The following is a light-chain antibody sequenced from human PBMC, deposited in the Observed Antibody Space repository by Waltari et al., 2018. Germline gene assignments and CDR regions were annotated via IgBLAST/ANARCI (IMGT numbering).Light chain of an antibody. CDR1: TLPKQY. CDR2: QDS. CDR3: QSADSTNTYVI. V-gene: IGLV3-25*03. Sequence: SYELTQPPSVSVSPGQTAKITCSGDTLPKQYAYWYQQKPGQAPVVVIFQDSQRPPGIPGRFSGSSSGTTATLTISGVQAEDEADYHCQSADSTNTYVIFGGGTKLTVL. J-gene: IGLJ2*01.